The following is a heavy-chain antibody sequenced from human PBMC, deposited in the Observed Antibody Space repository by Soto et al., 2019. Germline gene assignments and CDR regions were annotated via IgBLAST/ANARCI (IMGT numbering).Heavy chain of an antibody. CDR2: ISAYNGNT. J-gene: IGHJ3*02. V-gene: IGHV1-18*04. CDR3: ARSPTPRAFYT. Sequence: ASVKVSCKASGFSFSDYFMHGVRQAPGQGLEWMGWISAYNGNTSYAQKLQGRVTMTTDTSTSTAYMELRSLRSDDTAVYYCARSPTPRAFYTLGQETMLTVS. CDR1: GFSFSDYF.